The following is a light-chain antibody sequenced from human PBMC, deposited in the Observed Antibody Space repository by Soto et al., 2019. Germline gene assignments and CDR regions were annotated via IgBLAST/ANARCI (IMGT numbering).Light chain of an antibody. J-gene: IGKJ5*01. Sequence: DIQMTQSPSTLSGSVGDRVTITCRASQTISSWLAWYQQKPGKAPKLLIYKASTLKSGVPSRFSGSGSGTDFTLTISSLQAEDVAVYYCQQYYSTPITFGQGTRLEIK. V-gene: IGKV1-5*03. CDR3: QQYYSTPIT. CDR2: KAS. CDR1: QTISSW.